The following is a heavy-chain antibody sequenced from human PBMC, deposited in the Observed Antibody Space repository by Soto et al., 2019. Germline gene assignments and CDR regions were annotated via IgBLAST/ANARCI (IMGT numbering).Heavy chain of an antibody. CDR2: ISGSGGST. Sequence: EVQLLESGGGLVQPGGSLRLSCAASGFTFSSYAMSWVRQAPGKGLEWVSAISGSGGSTYYAGSVKGRFTISRDNSKKTNFMQTNSQRANSTAVYYCANTNTAEAESAWFDHWGQGTLVTVSS. CDR3: ANTNTAEAESAWFDH. J-gene: IGHJ5*02. D-gene: IGHD5-18*01. CDR1: GFTFSSYA. V-gene: IGHV3-23*01.